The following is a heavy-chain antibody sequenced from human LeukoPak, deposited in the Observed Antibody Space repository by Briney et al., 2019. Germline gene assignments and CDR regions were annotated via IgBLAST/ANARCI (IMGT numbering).Heavy chain of an antibody. D-gene: IGHD6-19*01. CDR3: ASSNSYSSGWFDY. V-gene: IGHV5-51*01. J-gene: IGHJ4*02. Sequence: GESLKISCKGSGYSFTSYWIGWVRQMPGKGLECMGIIYPGDSDTRYSPSFQGQVTISADKSISTAYLQWSSLKASDTAMYYCASSNSYSSGWFDYWGQGTLVTVSS. CDR1: GYSFTSYW. CDR2: IYPGDSDT.